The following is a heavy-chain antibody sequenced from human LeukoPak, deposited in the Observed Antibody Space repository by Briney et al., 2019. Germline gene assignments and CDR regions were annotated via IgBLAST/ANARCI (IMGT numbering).Heavy chain of an antibody. V-gene: IGHV4-34*01. D-gene: IGHD3-3*01. CDR1: GGSFSGYY. CDR2: INHSGST. J-gene: IGHJ4*02. CDR3: ARGGMTIFGVVIGRAFDY. Sequence: SETLSLTCAVYGGSFSGYYWSWIRQPPGKGLEWIGEINHSGSTNYNPSLKSRVTISVDTSKNQFSLKLSSVTAADTAVYYCARGGMTIFGVVIGRAFDYWGQGTLVTVSS.